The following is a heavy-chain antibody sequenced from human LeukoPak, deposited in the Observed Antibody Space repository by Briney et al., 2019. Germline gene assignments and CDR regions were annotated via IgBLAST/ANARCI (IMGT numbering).Heavy chain of an antibody. Sequence: PGGSLRLSCEASGFTFSNYWMTWVRQAPGKGLEWVANIKQDGSLKYYVDSVKGRLTISRDNAYNSVYLQMSSLRAEDTAVYYCARDRDYYDSDNDFHYDAFDMWGQGTLVTVSS. CDR1: GFTFSNYW. CDR2: IKQDGSLK. D-gene: IGHD3-22*01. J-gene: IGHJ3*02. CDR3: ARDRDYYDSDNDFHYDAFDM. V-gene: IGHV3-7*01.